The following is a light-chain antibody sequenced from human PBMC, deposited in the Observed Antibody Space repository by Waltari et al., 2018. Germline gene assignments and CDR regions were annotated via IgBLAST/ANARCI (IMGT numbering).Light chain of an antibody. Sequence: EIVLTQSPATLSLSPGERATLSCRASHSVNSYLAWYQQKPGQAPRLLIHAASNRATGIRARFSGSGSGTDFTLTSRSLEREDFGVYYGQQHRTWPPAFGGGTKVVIK. CDR1: HSVNSY. J-gene: IGKJ4*01. CDR2: AAS. CDR3: QQHRTWPPA. V-gene: IGKV3-11*01.